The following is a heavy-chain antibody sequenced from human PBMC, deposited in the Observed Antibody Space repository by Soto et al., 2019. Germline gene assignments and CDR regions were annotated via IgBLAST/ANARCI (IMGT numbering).Heavy chain of an antibody. Sequence: SETLSLTCTVSGGSISSYYWSWIRQPPGKGLEWIGYIYYSGSTNYNPSLKSRVTISVDTSKNQFSLKLSSVTAADTAVYYCARDRGYSYGYKDYYYYMDVWGQGTTVTVSS. J-gene: IGHJ6*03. V-gene: IGHV4-59*01. CDR1: GGSISSYY. CDR3: ARDRGYSYGYKDYYYYMDV. D-gene: IGHD5-18*01. CDR2: IYYSGST.